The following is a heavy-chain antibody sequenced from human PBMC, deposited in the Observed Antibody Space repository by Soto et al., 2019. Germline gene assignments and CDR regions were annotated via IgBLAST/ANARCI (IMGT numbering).Heavy chain of an antibody. CDR1: GVTLSSYA. Sequence: WVSLRLSCAASGVTLSSYAMHWVRQSPGKGLEWVAVISYDGINKYYADSVKGRFTISRDNSKNTLYLQMNSLRDEDTAVYYCARDGDSSSSSGYYYYGMDVWGQGTTVTVSS. CDR3: ARDGDSSSSSGYYYYGMDV. J-gene: IGHJ6*02. V-gene: IGHV3-30-3*01. D-gene: IGHD6-6*01. CDR2: ISYDGINK.